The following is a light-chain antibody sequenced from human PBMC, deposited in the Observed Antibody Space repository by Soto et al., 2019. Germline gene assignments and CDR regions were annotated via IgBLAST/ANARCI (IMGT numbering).Light chain of an antibody. Sequence: QSALTQPASVSGSPGQSITISCTGTSSDVGGYNYVSWYQQHPGKAPKLMIYEVSNRPSEVSNRFSGSKSGNTASLTISGLQAEDEADYYCSSYTSSSTVVFGGGTKVTVL. CDR2: EVS. J-gene: IGLJ2*01. CDR1: SSDVGGYNY. V-gene: IGLV2-14*01. CDR3: SSYTSSSTVV.